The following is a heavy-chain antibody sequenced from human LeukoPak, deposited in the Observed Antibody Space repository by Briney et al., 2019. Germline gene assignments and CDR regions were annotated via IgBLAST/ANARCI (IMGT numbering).Heavy chain of an antibody. D-gene: IGHD2-2*01. CDR1: GASISSNTYF. CDR2: IYTSGST. CDR3: ARGGYQLLSPLFDY. Sequence: PSETLSLTCTVSGASISSNTYFWGWIRQPPGKGLEWIGRIYTSGSTNYNPSLKSRVTMSVDTSKNQFSLKLSSVTAADTVVYYCARGGYQLLSPLFDYWGQGTLATVSS. V-gene: IGHV4-61*05. J-gene: IGHJ4*02.